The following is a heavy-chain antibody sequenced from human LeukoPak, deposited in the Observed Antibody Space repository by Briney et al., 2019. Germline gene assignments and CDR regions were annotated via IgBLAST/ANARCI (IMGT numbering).Heavy chain of an antibody. CDR2: ISSSGSTI. V-gene: IGHV3-11*01. Sequence: GSLRLSCAASGFTFSDYYMSWIRQAPGKGLEWVSYISSSGSTIYYADSVKGRFTISRDNAKNSLYLQMNSLRAEDTAVYYCARDEGDLAYCGGDCYLNYWGQGTLVTVSS. J-gene: IGHJ4*02. CDR1: GFTFSDYY. CDR3: ARDEGDLAYCGGDCYLNY. D-gene: IGHD2-21*02.